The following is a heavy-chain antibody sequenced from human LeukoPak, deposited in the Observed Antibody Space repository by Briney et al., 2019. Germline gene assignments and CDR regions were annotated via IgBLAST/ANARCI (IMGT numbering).Heavy chain of an antibody. D-gene: IGHD6-13*01. CDR1: GFTFSNYS. J-gene: IGHJ4*02. V-gene: IGHV3-48*01. CDR2: ISRSSTTI. CDR3: ATSGYSSSWYFG. Sequence: GGSLRLSCAASGFTFSNYSMNWVRQAPGKGLEWVSYISRSSTTIYYADSVKGRFTISRDNAKNSLYLQMNSLRAEDMAVYYCATSGYSSSWYFGWGQGTLVTVSS.